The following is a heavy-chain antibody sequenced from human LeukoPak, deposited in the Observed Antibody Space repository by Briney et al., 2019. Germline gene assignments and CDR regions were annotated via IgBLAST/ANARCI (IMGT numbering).Heavy chain of an antibody. CDR2: IRGGGAAT. D-gene: IGHD4-17*01. Sequence: PGGSLRLSCAASGFTFSSFAMTWVRQSPGKGLEWVSSIRGGGAATGYADSVRGRFTIFRDNSKNTLYPQMNSLRAEDSAVHFCGRNPNGDYVGAFEFWGQGTLVTVSS. CDR3: GRNPNGDYVGAFEF. V-gene: IGHV3-23*01. J-gene: IGHJ3*01. CDR1: GFTFSSFA.